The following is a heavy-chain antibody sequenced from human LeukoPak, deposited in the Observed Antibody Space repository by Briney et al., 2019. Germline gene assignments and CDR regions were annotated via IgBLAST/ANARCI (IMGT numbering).Heavy chain of an antibody. Sequence: GGSLRLSCAASGFTFSDCAMSWVRQAPGKGLEWVSGIRGSGGSTYYADSVKGRFTISRDNSKNTMYLQMNSLRAEDTAVYHCAKDVVAAPSRFDYWGQGTLVTVSS. CDR1: GFTFSDCA. CDR3: AKDVVAAPSRFDY. D-gene: IGHD1-26*01. V-gene: IGHV3-23*01. CDR2: IRGSGGST. J-gene: IGHJ4*02.